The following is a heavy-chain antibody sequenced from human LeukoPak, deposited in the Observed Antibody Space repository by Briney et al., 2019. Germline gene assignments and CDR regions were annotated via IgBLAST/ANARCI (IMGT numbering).Heavy chain of an antibody. J-gene: IGHJ4*02. Sequence: SETLSLTCAVYGGSFSGYYWSWIRQPPGKGLEWIGEINHSGSTNYNPSLKSRVTISVDTSKSQFSLKLSSVTVADTAVYYCARSYDSSGYSFDYWGQGTLVTVSS. D-gene: IGHD3-22*01. CDR2: INHSGST. V-gene: IGHV4-34*01. CDR3: ARSYDSSGYSFDY. CDR1: GGSFSGYY.